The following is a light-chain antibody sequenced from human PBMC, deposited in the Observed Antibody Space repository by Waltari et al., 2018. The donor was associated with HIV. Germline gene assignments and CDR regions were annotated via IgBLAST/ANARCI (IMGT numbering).Light chain of an antibody. J-gene: IGLJ2*01. CDR3: CSYAGTSTVV. Sequence: QSALTQPASVSASPGQSMTISCPGTRSDFGSYNLVSWYQQNPGKAPKLMIYEVSKRPSGVSNRFSGSKSGNTASLTISGLQAEDEADYYCCSYAGTSTVVFGGGTKLTVL. V-gene: IGLV2-23*02. CDR2: EVS. CDR1: RSDFGSYNL.